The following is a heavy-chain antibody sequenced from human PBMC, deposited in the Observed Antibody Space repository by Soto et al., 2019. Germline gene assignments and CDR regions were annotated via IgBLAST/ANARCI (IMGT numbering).Heavy chain of an antibody. CDR3: ARGGVDYYDSSGYYFSKNSFDY. V-gene: IGHV4-30-2*01. CDR2: IYHSGST. CDR1: GVSIISGGYS. J-gene: IGHJ4*02. Sequence: ASETLSLTCAVSGVSIISGGYSWILIRQPPGKGLEWIGYIYHSGSTYYNPSLKSRVTISVDRSKNQFSLKLSSVTAADTAVYYCARGGVDYYDSSGYYFSKNSFDYRGQGTLVSVSS. D-gene: IGHD3-22*01.